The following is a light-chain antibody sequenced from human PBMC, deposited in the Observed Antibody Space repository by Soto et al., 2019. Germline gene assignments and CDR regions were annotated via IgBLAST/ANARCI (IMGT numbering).Light chain of an antibody. CDR2: DVS. J-gene: IGKJ4*01. V-gene: IGKV1-33*01. CDR3: QQFRYLVS. CDR1: QDISDS. Sequence: EMTQSPSSLSGFVGDRVTITCQASQDISDSLNWYQQKPGRAPELLVFDVSNFVTGAPSRFSASGSGTEFTLTISSLQPEDVAMYFCQQFRYLVSFGGGTKVEI.